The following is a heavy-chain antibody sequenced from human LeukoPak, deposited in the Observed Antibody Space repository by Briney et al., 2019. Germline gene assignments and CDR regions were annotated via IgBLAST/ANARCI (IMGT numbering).Heavy chain of an antibody. V-gene: IGHV3-7*01. Sequence: PGESLRLSWAASGFTFSSLWMRWVRQAPGRGRGWVANIKQEGRERNYGDFVEGRFTISTDTAKNSLYLQMNSMRAEDTAVYYCAREVTPYYYYYMDVWGKGTTVTVSS. CDR2: IKQEGRER. J-gene: IGHJ6*03. CDR3: AREVTPYYYYYMDV. CDR1: GFTFSSLW.